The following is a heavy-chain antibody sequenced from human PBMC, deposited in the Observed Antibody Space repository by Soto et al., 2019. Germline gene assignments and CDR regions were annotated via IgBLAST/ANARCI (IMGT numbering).Heavy chain of an antibody. D-gene: IGHD3-10*01. J-gene: IGHJ1*01. CDR3: TRCPGGSGPD. CDR2: IRSKPNNYAT. Sequence: EVQLVESGGGLVQPGGSLKLSCAASGFTFSGSAMHWVRQASGKGLEWVGHIRSKPNNYATAYAASVKGRFTISRDDSKHTAYLQMNSLKTEDTAVYYCTRCPGGSGPDWGQGTLVTVSS. V-gene: IGHV3-73*02. CDR1: GFTFSGSA.